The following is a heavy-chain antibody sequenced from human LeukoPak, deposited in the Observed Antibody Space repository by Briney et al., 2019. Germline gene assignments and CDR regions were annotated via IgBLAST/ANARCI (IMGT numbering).Heavy chain of an antibody. CDR1: GDSISSNSYY. CDR2: IYSSGST. V-gene: IGHV4-61*02. Sequence: PSETLSLTCTVSGDSISSNSYYWSWIRQPAGKGLEWIGRIYSSGSTNYNPSPKSRVTISVDTSKNQFSLKLSSVTAADTAVYFCALQLFRAGVHGLQRWGQGTLVTVSS. J-gene: IGHJ1*01. CDR3: ALQLFRAGVHGLQR. D-gene: IGHD2-21*01.